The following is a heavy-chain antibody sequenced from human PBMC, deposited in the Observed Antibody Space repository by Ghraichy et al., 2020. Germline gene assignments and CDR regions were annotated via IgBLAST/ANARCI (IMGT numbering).Heavy chain of an antibody. D-gene: IGHD4-17*01. Sequence: GGSLRLSCAASGFTFSSYAMSWVRQAPGKGLEWVSAISGSGGSTYYADSVKGRFTISRDNSKNTLYLQMNSLRAEDTAVYYCAKRPDYGDYPGSYFDYWGQGTLVTVSS. CDR3: AKRPDYGDYPGSYFDY. CDR1: GFTFSSYA. J-gene: IGHJ4*02. V-gene: IGHV3-23*01. CDR2: ISGSGGST.